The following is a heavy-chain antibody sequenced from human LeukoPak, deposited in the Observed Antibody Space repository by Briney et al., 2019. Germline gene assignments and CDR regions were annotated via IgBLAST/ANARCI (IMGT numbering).Heavy chain of an antibody. CDR3: ARERSSSWYDY. Sequence: SETLSLTCTVSGGSISNYYWSWIRQPPGKGLEWIGYIYYSGSTNYNPSLKSRVTISVDTSKNQFSLKLSSVTAADTAVYYCARERSSSWYDYWGQGTLVTVSS. CDR2: IYYSGST. CDR1: GGSISNYY. V-gene: IGHV4-59*01. J-gene: IGHJ4*02. D-gene: IGHD6-13*01.